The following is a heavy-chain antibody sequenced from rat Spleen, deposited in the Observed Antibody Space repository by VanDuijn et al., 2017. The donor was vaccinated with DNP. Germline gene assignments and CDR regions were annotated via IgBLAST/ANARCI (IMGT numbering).Heavy chain of an antibody. D-gene: IGHD4-3*01. CDR3: VRWNSGHFDY. Sequence: EVQLVESGGDLVQPGRSLKLSCVASGFTFSSYWMYWIRQAPGKGLEWVASIKTDGGSTYYPDSVKGRFAISRDNAKSTLYLQMNSLRSEDMATYYCVRWNSGHFDYWGQGVMVTVSS. CDR1: GFTFSSYW. CDR2: IKTDGGST. J-gene: IGHJ2*01. V-gene: IGHV5-58*01.